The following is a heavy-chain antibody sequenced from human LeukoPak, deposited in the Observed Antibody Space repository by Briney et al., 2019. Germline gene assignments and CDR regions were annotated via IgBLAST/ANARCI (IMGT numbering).Heavy chain of an antibody. CDR3: ARHGSTDYFDY. D-gene: IGHD2-2*03. J-gene: IGHJ4*02. Sequence: SETLSLTCTVSGDSISTYYWSWIRQRPGKGLEWIGYVYYSGSTNYNPSLKSRVTISVDTSKNQLSLRLSSVTAADTAVYYCARHGSTDYFDYWGQGTLVTVSS. CDR1: GDSISTYY. V-gene: IGHV4-59*08. CDR2: VYYSGST.